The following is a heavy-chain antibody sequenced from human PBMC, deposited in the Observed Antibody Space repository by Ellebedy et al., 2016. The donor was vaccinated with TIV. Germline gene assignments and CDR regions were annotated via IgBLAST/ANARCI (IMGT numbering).Heavy chain of an antibody. CDR3: VRGIAMADSH. D-gene: IGHD5-24*01. CDR2: IYAGGTT. J-gene: IGHJ4*02. Sequence: GESLKISCAASGFSVTNNYMSWVRQAPGQGLEWVSLIYAGGTTNYADSVKGRFTISRDTSNNTVHLEMNSLRAEDTAIYYCVRGIAMADSHWGQGTQVTVSS. CDR1: GFSVTNNY. V-gene: IGHV3-53*01.